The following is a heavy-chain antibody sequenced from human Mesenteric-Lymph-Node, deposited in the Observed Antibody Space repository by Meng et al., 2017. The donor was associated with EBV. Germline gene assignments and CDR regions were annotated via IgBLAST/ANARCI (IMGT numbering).Heavy chain of an antibody. V-gene: IGHV4-4*02. CDR1: GGSISGNNW. CDR2: VFHIGST. Sequence: QVQLQESGPGLVKPSGTLSLTCAVSGGSISGNNWWSWIRQPPGKGLEWIGEVFHIGSTNYNPSLKSRVTISLDKSKNQFSLKLTSVTAADTAVYFCATGLYGDYALANWGQGTLVTVSS. CDR3: ATGLYGDYALAN. J-gene: IGHJ4*02. D-gene: IGHD4-17*01.